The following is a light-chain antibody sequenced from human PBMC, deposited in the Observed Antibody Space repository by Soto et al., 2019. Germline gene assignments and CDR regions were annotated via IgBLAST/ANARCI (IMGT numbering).Light chain of an antibody. CDR1: QSVSSNF. V-gene: IGKV3-20*01. Sequence: EIVLTQSPGTLSLSPGERATLSCRASQSVSSNFLAWYQQKPGQAPRLLMYGASRMVTGIADRFSDSGSGTDFTFTISRLEPEDFAVYYCQLYGSSWTFGQGTKVEIK. CDR3: QLYGSSWT. CDR2: GAS. J-gene: IGKJ1*01.